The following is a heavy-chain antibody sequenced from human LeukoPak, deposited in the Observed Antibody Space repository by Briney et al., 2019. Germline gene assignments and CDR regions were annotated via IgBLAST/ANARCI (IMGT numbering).Heavy chain of an antibody. CDR2: IYYSGST. CDR1: GGSISSSSYY. V-gene: IGHV4-39*06. J-gene: IGHJ3*02. Sequence: PSETLSLTCTVSGGSISSSSYYWGWIRQPPGKGLEWIGSIYYSGSTNYNPSLKSRVTISVDTSKNQFPLKLSSVTAADTAVYYCARISLAVAAAFDIWGQGTMVTVSS. CDR3: ARISLAVAAAFDI. D-gene: IGHD6-19*01.